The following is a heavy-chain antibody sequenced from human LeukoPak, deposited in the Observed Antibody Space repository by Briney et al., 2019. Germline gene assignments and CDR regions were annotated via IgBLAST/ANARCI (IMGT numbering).Heavy chain of an antibody. CDR2: IYTSGST. J-gene: IGHJ4*02. CDR3: ARGSVVVNAPSGIDY. CDR1: GGSISSYY. V-gene: IGHV4-4*07. D-gene: IGHD2-21*01. Sequence: PWETLSLTCTVSGGSISSYYWSWIRQPAGKGLEWIGRIYTSGSTSYNPSLKSRVTMSVDTSKNQFSLKLSSVTAADTAVYYCARGSVVVNAPSGIDYWGQGTLVTVSS.